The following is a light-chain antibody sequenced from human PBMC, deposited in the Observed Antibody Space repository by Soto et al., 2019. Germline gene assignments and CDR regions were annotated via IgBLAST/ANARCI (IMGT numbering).Light chain of an antibody. V-gene: IGLV1-44*01. Sequence: QCVLTHQPSAFGTPGQGVTFPFSGGSSNIGTNAVNWYQQLPGTAPKLMIYDVSNRPSGVSNRFSGSKSGNTASLTISGLQAEDEADYYCSSYTSSSSYVVVTGTKVTVL. CDR2: DVS. CDR3: SSYTSSSSYV. CDR1: SSNIGTNA. J-gene: IGLJ1*01.